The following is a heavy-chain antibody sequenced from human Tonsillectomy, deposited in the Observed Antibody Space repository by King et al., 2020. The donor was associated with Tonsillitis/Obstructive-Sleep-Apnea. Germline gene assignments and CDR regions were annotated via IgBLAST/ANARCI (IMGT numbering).Heavy chain of an antibody. D-gene: IGHD2-15*01. V-gene: IGHV4-61*01. CDR2: IYYSGST. CDR3: ARGGLYCSGGSCYSVIDY. J-gene: IGHJ4*02. Sequence: VQLQESGPGLVKPSETLSLTCTVSGGSVSSGSYYWSWIRQPPGKGLEWIGYIYYSGSTNYNPSLKSRVTISVDTSKNQFSLKLSSVTAADTAVYYCARGGLYCSGGSCYSVIDYWGQGTLVTVSS. CDR1: GGSVSSGSYY.